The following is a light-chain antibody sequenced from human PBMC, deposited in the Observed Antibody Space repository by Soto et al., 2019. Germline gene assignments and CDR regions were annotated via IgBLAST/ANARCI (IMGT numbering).Light chain of an antibody. J-gene: IGKJ1*01. CDR3: QHYNSYSEA. CDR2: GTS. Sequence: DIVMTQSPAALPVSPGDRATLSCRASQTVDSNLAWYQQKPGQAPRLLMYGTSTRATGVPARFSGSGSGTEFILTISSLQSEDFATYYCQHYNSYSEAFGQGTKVDIK. CDR1: QTVDSN. V-gene: IGKV3D-15*01.